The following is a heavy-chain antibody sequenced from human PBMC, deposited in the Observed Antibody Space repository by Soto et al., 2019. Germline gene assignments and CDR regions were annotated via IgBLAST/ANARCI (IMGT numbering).Heavy chain of an antibody. CDR2: VSYSGTT. CDR3: ARLSGNGYRTLGY. CDR1: GDSISNLYY. D-gene: IGHD3-22*01. J-gene: IGHJ1*01. Sequence: QLQLQESGPGLVKPSEPLSLTCAASGDSISNLYYWGWIRQPPGKGLEWIGTVSYSGTTYYNPSLKSRITISVDTSKNQFSLSLSSVTSADTAVYYCARLSGNGYRTLGYWGQGILVTVSS. V-gene: IGHV4-39*01.